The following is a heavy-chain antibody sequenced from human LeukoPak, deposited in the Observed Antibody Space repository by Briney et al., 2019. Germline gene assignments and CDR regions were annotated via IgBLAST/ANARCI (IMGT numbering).Heavy chain of an antibody. CDR1: GYTFTSYA. V-gene: IGHV1-3*01. CDR2: IYAGNGNT. Sequence: ASVKVSCKASGYTFTSYAMHWVRQAPGQRLEWMGWIYAGNGNTKYSQKFQGRVTITRDTSASTAYMELSSLRSEDTAVYYCARGIKQLANWFDPWGQGTLVTVSS. D-gene: IGHD6-13*01. CDR3: ARGIKQLANWFDP. J-gene: IGHJ5*02.